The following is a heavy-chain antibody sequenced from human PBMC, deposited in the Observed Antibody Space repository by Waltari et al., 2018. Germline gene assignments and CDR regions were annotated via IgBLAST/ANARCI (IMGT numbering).Heavy chain of an antibody. J-gene: IGHJ4*02. D-gene: IGHD3-22*01. CDR2: ISYNGGNT. CDR3: AKDITPYDSSGGFDY. Sequence: EVQLVESGGVVVQPGGSLRLSCAASGFTFDASTMHGVRQAQGKGLEWVSFISYNGGNTYYADSVRGRFTISRDNSKKFLYLQMNGLRTDDTALYYCAKDITPYDSSGGFDYWGQGTLVTVSS. CDR1: GFTFDAST. V-gene: IGHV3-43*01.